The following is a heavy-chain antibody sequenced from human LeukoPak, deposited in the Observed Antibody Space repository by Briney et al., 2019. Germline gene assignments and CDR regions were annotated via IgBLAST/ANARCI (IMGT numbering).Heavy chain of an antibody. CDR2: INHSGST. CDR3: AREAPGGEVMYYYDSSGYYRWFDP. Sequence: PSETLSLTCAVYGGSFSGYYWSWIRQPPGKGLEWIGEINHSGSTNYNPYLKSRVTISVDTSKNQFSLKLSSVTAADTAVYYCAREAPGGEVMYYYDSSGYYRWFDPWGQGTLVTVSS. CDR1: GGSFSGYY. V-gene: IGHV4-34*01. J-gene: IGHJ5*02. D-gene: IGHD3-22*01.